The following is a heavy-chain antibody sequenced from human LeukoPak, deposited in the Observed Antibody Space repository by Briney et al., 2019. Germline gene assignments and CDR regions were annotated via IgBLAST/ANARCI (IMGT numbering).Heavy chain of an antibody. CDR3: GRDPYCSIGSCYSDY. Sequence: GGSLRLSCAASGFTFSSYEINWVRQAPGKGLEWVSYISSSGSNIHYAESVKGRFTISRDNAKNSVYLQMNSLRAEDTAVYYCGRDPYCSIGSCYSDYWGQGTLVTVSS. CDR1: GFTFSSYE. V-gene: IGHV3-48*03. J-gene: IGHJ4*02. CDR2: ISSSGSNI. D-gene: IGHD2-15*01.